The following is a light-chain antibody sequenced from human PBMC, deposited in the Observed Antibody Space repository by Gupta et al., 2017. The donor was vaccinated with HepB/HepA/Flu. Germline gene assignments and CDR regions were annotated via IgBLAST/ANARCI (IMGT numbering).Light chain of an antibody. CDR3: AVWDDNLSGWV. CDR1: SSNIGRNY. V-gene: IGLV1-47*01. Sequence: QPPSASGTPGQRVTISCSGSSSNIGRNYVFWYQQLPGTAPKLLLSRNNQRPSGVPDRFSGSNSGTSASLAISGLRSEDEADYYCAVWDDNLSGWVFGGGTKLTVL. J-gene: IGLJ3*02. CDR2: RNN.